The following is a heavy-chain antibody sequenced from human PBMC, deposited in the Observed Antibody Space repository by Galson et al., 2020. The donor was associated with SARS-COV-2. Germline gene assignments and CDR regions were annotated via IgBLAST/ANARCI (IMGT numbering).Heavy chain of an antibody. D-gene: IGHD6-6*01. CDR1: GDSISSSEAY. V-gene: IGHV4-39*01. CDR2: VYYSGST. Sequence: SETLSLTCTVSGDSISSSEAYWGWIRQPPGKGLEWIGSVYYSGSTYYNPSLKTRVTISIDTSKNQFSLKMSSVTAADTAVFYCARHVGQIAARSRWFDPWGQGTLVTVSS. CDR3: ARHVGQIAARSRWFDP. J-gene: IGHJ5*02.